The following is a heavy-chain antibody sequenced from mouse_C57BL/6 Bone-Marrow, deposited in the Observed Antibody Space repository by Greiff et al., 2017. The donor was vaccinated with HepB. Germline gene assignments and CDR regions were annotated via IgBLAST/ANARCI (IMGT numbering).Heavy chain of an antibody. V-gene: IGHV1-52*01. CDR1: GYTFTSYW. D-gene: IGHD1-1*01. Sequence: VQLQQPGAELVRPGSSVKLSCKASGYTFTSYWMHWVKQRPIQGLEWIGNIDPSDSETHYNQKFKDKATLTVDKSSSTAYMQLSSLTSEDSAVYYCARCDYYGSRWYFDVWGTGTTVTVSS. CDR3: ARCDYYGSRWYFDV. CDR2: IDPSDSET. J-gene: IGHJ1*03.